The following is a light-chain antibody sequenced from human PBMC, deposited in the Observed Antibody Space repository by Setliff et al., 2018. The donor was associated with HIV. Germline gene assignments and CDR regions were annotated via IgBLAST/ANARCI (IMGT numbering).Light chain of an antibody. Sequence: QSVLTQPASVSGSPGQSITISCTGTSSDVSLYNFVSWYQQYPGKVPQLIIYDVTNRPSGLSYRISGSKSGNTAYLTISGLQAEDEADYYCSSFTENRKFVFGTGTKVTVL. CDR1: SSDVSLYNF. V-gene: IGLV2-14*03. CDR2: DVT. CDR3: SSFTENRKFV. J-gene: IGLJ1*01.